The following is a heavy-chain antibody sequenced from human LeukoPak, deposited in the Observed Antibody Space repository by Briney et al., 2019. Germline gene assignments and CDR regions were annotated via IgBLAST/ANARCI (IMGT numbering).Heavy chain of an antibody. Sequence: ASVKVCCKASGYTFTAYFMHWVRQAPGQGLEWMGRINPNSGGTNYAQEFQGRVTMTRDTSISTAYMELSGLRSDDTAVYYCARDLSSTSNWELDYWGQGTLVTVSS. J-gene: IGHJ4*02. V-gene: IGHV1-2*06. D-gene: IGHD7-27*01. CDR3: ARDLSSTSNWELDY. CDR2: INPNSGGT. CDR1: GYTFTAYF.